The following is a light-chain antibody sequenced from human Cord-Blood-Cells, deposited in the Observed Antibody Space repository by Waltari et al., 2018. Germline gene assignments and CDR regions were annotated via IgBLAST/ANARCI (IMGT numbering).Light chain of an antibody. V-gene: IGLV2-14*01. CDR2: EVS. J-gene: IGLJ1*01. CDR3: SSYTSSSTYV. Sequence: QSALTQPASVSGSPGQSITISCTGTSSDVGGYNYVSWYQQHPGKAPKLMINEVSNRPSGVFNRVSCCKSGNMSFLTISGLQAEDEADYYCSSYTSSSTYVFGTGTKVTVL. CDR1: SSDVGGYNY.